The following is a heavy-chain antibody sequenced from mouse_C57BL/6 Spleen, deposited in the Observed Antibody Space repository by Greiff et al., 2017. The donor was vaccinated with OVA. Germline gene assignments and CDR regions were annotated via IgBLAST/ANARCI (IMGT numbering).Heavy chain of an antibody. V-gene: IGHV1-54*01. J-gene: IGHJ2*01. CDR3: ARSELGLYYFDY. Sequence: QVQLQQSGAELVRPGTSVKVSCKASGYAFTNYLIEWVKQRPGQGLEWIGVINPGSGGTTYNEKFKGKATLTADKSSSTAYMQLSSLTSEDSAVYFCARSELGLYYFDYWGQGTTLTVSS. D-gene: IGHD4-1*01. CDR2: INPGSGGT. CDR1: GYAFTNYL.